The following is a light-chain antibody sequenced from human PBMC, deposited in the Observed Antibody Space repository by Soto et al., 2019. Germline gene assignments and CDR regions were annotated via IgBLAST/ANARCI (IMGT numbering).Light chain of an antibody. CDR1: QSVTSN. CDR2: GAS. V-gene: IGKV3-15*01. CDR3: QHYNNWWT. J-gene: IGKJ1*01. Sequence: EIVMTQSPATLSVSPGERATLSCRASQSVTSNLAWYQQKPGQAPRLLIYGASTRATGIPARFSGSGSGTEFTLTISSLQSEDFAVYYCQHYNNWWTFGQGTKVEIQ.